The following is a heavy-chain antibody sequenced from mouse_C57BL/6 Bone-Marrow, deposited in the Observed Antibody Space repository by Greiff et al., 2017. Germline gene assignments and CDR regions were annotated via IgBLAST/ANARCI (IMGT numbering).Heavy chain of an antibody. Sequence: VQLQESGAELVKPGASVKLTCKASGYTFPAYTIHWVKQRSGQGLEWIGWFYPGSGSIKYNEKFKDKATLTAAKSSSTVYMELSRLTSEDSAVYFCARRGALRSGFAYWGQGTLVTVSA. CDR1: GYTFPAYT. CDR2: FYPGSGSI. J-gene: IGHJ3*01. V-gene: IGHV1-62-2*01. CDR3: ARRGALRSGFAY.